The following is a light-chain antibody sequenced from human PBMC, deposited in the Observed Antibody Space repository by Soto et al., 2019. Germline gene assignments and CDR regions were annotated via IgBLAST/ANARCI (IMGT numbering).Light chain of an antibody. CDR1: QYIFTF. Sequence: DIQMTQSPSSLSASVGDTVTITCRASQYIFTFLNWYRQKPGKAPKLLIYAASSLQSGVPSRFSGSGSETEFTLGISSLQPEDFATYFCQQIYSAPLTFGGGTKVDIK. J-gene: IGKJ4*01. V-gene: IGKV1-39*01. CDR3: QQIYSAPLT. CDR2: AAS.